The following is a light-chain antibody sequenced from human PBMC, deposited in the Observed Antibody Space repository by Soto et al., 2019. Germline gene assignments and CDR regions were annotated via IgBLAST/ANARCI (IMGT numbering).Light chain of an antibody. CDR3: QQYYSTPWT. CDR2: WAS. J-gene: IGKJ1*01. Sequence: DIVMTQSPDSLAVSLGERATINCKSSQSVLYSSNNKNYLAWYQQKPGQPHKLLLYWASTRASGVPDRFSGSGSGPDLTLSLISLHAEDGAVYYCQQYYSTPWTFGQGPKVELK. CDR1: QSVLYSSNNKNY. V-gene: IGKV4-1*01.